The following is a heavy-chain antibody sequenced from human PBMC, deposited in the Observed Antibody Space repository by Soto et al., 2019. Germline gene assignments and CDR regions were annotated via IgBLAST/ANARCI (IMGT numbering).Heavy chain of an antibody. CDR2: IIPMFGIT. J-gene: IGHJ4*02. CDR1: GATFSSST. CDR3: ATGATTCGGVLNA. V-gene: IGHV1-69*02. Sequence: QVQLVQSGADVKKPGSSVKVSCKASGATFSSSTFTWVRQAPGQGLEWMGRIIPMFGITNSAQKFQGRLGITAAESTNTVFMYISSLRSDDTAIYCCATGATTCGGVLNAGGQGTLVTVSS. D-gene: IGHD1-26*01.